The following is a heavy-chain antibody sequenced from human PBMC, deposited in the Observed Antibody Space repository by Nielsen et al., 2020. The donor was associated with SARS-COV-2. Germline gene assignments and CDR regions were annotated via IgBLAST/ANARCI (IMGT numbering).Heavy chain of an antibody. CDR1: GFTFSSYG. D-gene: IGHD1-26*01. V-gene: IGHV3-30*18. J-gene: IGHJ4*02. Sequence: GESLKISCAASGFTFSSYGMHWVRQAPGKGLEWVAVISYDGSNKYYADSVKGRFTISRDNSKNTLYLQMNSLRAEDTAVHYCAKPLSGSYYDFFDYWGQGTLVTVSS. CDR2: ISYDGSNK. CDR3: AKPLSGSYYDFFDY.